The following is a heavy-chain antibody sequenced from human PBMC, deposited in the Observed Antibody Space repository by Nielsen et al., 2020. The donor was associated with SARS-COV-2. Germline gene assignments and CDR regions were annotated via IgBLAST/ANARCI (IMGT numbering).Heavy chain of an antibody. V-gene: IGHV3-74*03. Sequence: GGSLRLSCAASGFIFSNYRMHWVRQAPGKGLVWVSHINPDESKTTYADSVKGRFTISRDNSKNTLYLQMNSLRAEDTAIYYCARGAGRYWEATYFDYWGQGTLVTVSS. CDR3: ARGAGRYWEATYFDY. J-gene: IGHJ4*02. D-gene: IGHD3-10*01. CDR1: GFIFSNYR. CDR2: INPDESKT.